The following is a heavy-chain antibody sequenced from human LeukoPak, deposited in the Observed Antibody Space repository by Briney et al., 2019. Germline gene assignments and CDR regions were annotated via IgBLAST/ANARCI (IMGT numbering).Heavy chain of an antibody. CDR3: ARKLQVATINYRSCIDV. D-gene: IGHD5-12*01. CDR2: IFCTGTT. J-gene: IGHJ6*03. V-gene: IGHV4-59*07. Sequence: PWRSLSLTCTVSGASIINSYCGCTRQHPGKRLEWSGYIFCTGTTNYHPSRKGRVPMSVTTSKNHFFLKLSSLTAADPAVYSCARKLQVATINYRSCIDVWGKGTTVTVSS. CDR1: GASIINSY.